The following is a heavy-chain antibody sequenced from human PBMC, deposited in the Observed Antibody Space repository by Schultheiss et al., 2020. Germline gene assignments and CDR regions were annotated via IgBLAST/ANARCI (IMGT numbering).Heavy chain of an antibody. Sequence: ASVKVSCKASGGTFSSYAISWVRQAPGQGPEWMGWISGYSGNTNYAQKLQGRVTMTEDTSTSTAYMELRSLRSDDTAVYYCARDLSGTMVQGGAVIFDYWGQGTLVNVSS. CDR1: GGTFSSYA. J-gene: IGHJ4*02. CDR3: ARDLSGTMVQGGAVIFDY. V-gene: IGHV1-18*01. D-gene: IGHD3-10*01. CDR2: ISGYSGNT.